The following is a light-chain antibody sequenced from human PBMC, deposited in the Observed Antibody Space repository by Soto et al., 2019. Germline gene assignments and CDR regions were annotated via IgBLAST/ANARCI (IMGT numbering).Light chain of an antibody. CDR1: QGIRDD. Sequence: QMTQSPSSLSASVGDRFTITCRASQGIRDDLGWYQQKPGKAPRLLIYAASSLQSGVPSRFSGSGSGTDFTLTISSLQPEDFATYYCLQDYNYPRTFGQGTKVDI. V-gene: IGKV1-6*01. J-gene: IGKJ1*01. CDR2: AAS. CDR3: LQDYNYPRT.